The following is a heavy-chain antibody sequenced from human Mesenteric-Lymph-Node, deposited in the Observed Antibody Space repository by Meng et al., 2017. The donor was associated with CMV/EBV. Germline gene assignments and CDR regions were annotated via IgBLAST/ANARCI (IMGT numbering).Heavy chain of an antibody. CDR3: VTGGVDYNGYYGYFDF. D-gene: IGHD3-22*01. V-gene: IGHV4-39*01. CDR2: VYYAGSR. CDR1: DSINYSRHY. J-gene: IGHJ4*01. Sequence: DSINYSRHYWGWIRQPPGKGLEWIASVYYAGSRYNNPSLKSRVTISLDMSKNQFSLKMTSVTAADTAIYYCVTGGVDYNGYYGYFDFWGHGTLVTVSS.